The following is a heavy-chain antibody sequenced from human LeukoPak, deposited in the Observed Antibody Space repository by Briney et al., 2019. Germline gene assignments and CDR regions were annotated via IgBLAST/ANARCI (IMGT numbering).Heavy chain of an antibody. V-gene: IGHV4-4*07. D-gene: IGHD2-2*01. CDR1: GGSISSYY. CDR3: ARDRFGYCSSTSCSENAFDI. Sequence: SETLSLTCTVSGGSISSYYWSWIRQPAGKGLEWIGRIYTSGSTNYNPSLKSRVTMSVDTSKNQFSLKLSSVTAADTAVYYCARDRFGYCSSTSCSENAFDIWGQGTMVTVSS. CDR2: IYTSGST. J-gene: IGHJ3*02.